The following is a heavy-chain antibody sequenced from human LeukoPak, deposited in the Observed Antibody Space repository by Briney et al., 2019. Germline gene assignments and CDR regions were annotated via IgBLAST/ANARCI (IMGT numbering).Heavy chain of an antibody. CDR1: GGSFSGYY. CDR3: ARGPADQGGSSWYHLRRYYFDY. D-gene: IGHD6-13*01. V-gene: IGHV4-34*01. J-gene: IGHJ4*02. Sequence: PSETLSLTCAVYGGSFSGYYWSWIRQPPGKGLEWIGEINHSGSTNYNPSLKSRVTISVDTSKNQFSLKLSSVTAADTAVYYCARGPADQGGSSWYHLRRYYFDYWGQGTLVTVSS. CDR2: INHSGST.